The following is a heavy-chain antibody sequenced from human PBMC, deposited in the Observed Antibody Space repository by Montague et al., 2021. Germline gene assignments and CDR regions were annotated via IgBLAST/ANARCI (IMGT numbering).Heavy chain of an antibody. CDR2: IYHGTT. CDR3: AVGSESAWELLHH. Sequence: SETLSLTCTVSGDSISSKYFCCWVRQPLGKVLGFIGEIYHGTTSYSPSLKGRLTVSMDTSKNQFSLKLSSVTAADTAIYYCAVGSESAWELLHHWGQGILVTVSS. V-gene: IGHV4-4*02. CDR1: GDSISSKYF. D-gene: IGHD1-26*01. J-gene: IGHJ5*02.